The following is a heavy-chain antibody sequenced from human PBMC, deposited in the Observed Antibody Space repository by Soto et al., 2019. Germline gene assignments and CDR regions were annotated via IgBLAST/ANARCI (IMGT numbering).Heavy chain of an antibody. D-gene: IGHD3-10*01. CDR2: VSYHGTKT. J-gene: IGHJ6*02. V-gene: IGHV3-30*04. CDR1: GFTFSSYA. CDR3: ARASDHYGSGNYPQLGTDV. Sequence: QVQLVESGGGVVQPGRSLRLSCAASGFTFSSYAMHWVRQTPDKGLQWVAVVSYHGTKTFYADSVKGRFTISRDNSKSPLFLRMNSLGPEDTAVYYCARASDHYGSGNYPQLGTDVWGQGTTVTVSS.